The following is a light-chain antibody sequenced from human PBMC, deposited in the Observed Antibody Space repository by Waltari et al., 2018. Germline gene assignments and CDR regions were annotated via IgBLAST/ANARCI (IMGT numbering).Light chain of an antibody. CDR3: QQRSNWPLT. J-gene: IGKJ4*01. CDR1: QRVSSY. V-gene: IGKV3-11*01. Sequence: EIVLTQSPATLSLSPGERATLSCRASQRVSSYLAWYQQKPGQAPRLLIYDASNRATGIPARFSVSGSGTDFTLTISSLEPEDFAVYYCQQRSNWPLTFGGGTQVEIK. CDR2: DAS.